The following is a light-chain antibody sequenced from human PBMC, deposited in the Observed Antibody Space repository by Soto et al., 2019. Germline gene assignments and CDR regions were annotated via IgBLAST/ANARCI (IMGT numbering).Light chain of an antibody. V-gene: IGKV3-20*01. CDR3: QQFGNSPYT. CDR1: QSVSSSY. Sequence: EIVLTQSPGTLSLSPGERATLSCRASQSVSSSYLAWYQQKPGQTPRLLIYGESSRATGIPDRFSGSGSGTDFTLTISRLEPEDFVVYYCQQFGNSPYTFGQGTKLDIK. J-gene: IGKJ2*01. CDR2: GES.